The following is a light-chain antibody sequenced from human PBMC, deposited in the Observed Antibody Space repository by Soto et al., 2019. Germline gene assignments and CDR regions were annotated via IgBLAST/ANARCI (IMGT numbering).Light chain of an antibody. J-gene: IGLJ1*01. CDR2: DVS. Sequence: QSALTQPRSVSGSPGQSGTISCTGTSSDVGGYNYVSWYQQHPGKAPKLMIYDVSKRPSGVPDRFSGSKSGNTASLTISGLQAEDEADYYCCSYAGSYDYVFGTGTKVTVL. V-gene: IGLV2-11*01. CDR1: SSDVGGYNY. CDR3: CSYAGSYDYV.